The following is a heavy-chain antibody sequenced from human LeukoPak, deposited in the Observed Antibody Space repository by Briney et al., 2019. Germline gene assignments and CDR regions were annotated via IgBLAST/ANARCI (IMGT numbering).Heavy chain of an antibody. CDR3: AKHSTIITMIVVVIDPFDY. V-gene: IGHV3-23*01. CDR1: GFTFSSYA. J-gene: IGHJ4*02. Sequence: GGSLRPSCAASGFTFSSYAMSWVRQAPGKGLEWVSAISGSGGSTYYADSVKGRFTISRDNSKNTLYLQMNSLRAEDTAVYYCAKHSTIITMIVVVIDPFDYWGQGTLVTVSS. D-gene: IGHD3-22*01. CDR2: ISGSGGST.